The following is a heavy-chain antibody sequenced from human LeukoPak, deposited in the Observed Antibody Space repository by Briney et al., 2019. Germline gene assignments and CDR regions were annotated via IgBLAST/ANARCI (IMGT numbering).Heavy chain of an antibody. J-gene: IGHJ4*02. V-gene: IGHV4-39*01. Sequence: SETLSLTCTVSGGSISSSSYYWGCIRQPPGKGLECIGSIYYSGSTYYNPSLKSRVTISVDTSKNHFSLKLSSVTAADTAVYYCASRSPYSNGFYFDYWGQGTLVTVSS. CDR3: ASRSPYSNGFYFDY. D-gene: IGHD6-19*01. CDR2: IYYSGST. CDR1: GGSISSSSYY.